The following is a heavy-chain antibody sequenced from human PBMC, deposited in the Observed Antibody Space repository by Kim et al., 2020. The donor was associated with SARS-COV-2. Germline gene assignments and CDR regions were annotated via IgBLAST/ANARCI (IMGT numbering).Heavy chain of an antibody. CDR3: ARQEYSSGWLYYYGMDV. V-gene: IGHV4-39*01. J-gene: IGHJ6*02. CDR2: MYYSGST. D-gene: IGHD6-25*01. CDR1: GDSISSSSYY. Sequence: SETLSLTCTVSGDSISSSSYYWGWIRQPPGKGLEWIGSMYYSGSTYYNPSLKSRVTISVDTSKNQFSLKLSSVTAADTAVYYCARQEYSSGWLYYYGMDVWGQGTTVTVSS.